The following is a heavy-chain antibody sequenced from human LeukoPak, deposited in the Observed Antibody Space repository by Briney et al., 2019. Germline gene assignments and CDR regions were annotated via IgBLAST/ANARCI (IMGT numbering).Heavy chain of an antibody. Sequence: SETLSLTCSISGGAITSHYWTWIRQPPGKGLEWIGHFYNSGCAKYNSSLKSRVAISVDASKNQFFLSLSSLTAADTAVYCCARSRDAYNFYWFDSWGQGTRVTVSS. CDR1: GGAITSHY. J-gene: IGHJ5*01. V-gene: IGHV4-4*07. CDR3: ARSRDAYNFYWFDS. CDR2: FYNSGCA. D-gene: IGHD5-24*01.